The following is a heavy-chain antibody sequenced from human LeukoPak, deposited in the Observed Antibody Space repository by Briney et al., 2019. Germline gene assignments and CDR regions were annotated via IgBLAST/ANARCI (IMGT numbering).Heavy chain of an antibody. D-gene: IGHD1-1*01. V-gene: IGHV1-3*01. CDR2: INAGNGNT. Sequence: ASVKVSCKASGYTFTSYAMHWVRQAPGQRLEWMGWINAGNGNTKYSQKFQGRVTITRDTSASTAYMELSSLRSEDTAVYYCARPVQLERQAYYYFDYWGQGTLVTVSS. J-gene: IGHJ4*02. CDR3: ARPVQLERQAYYYFDY. CDR1: GYTFTSYA.